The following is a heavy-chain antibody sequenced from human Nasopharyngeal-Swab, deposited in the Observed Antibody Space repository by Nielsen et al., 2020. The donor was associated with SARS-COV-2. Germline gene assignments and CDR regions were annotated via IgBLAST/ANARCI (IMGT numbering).Heavy chain of an antibody. CDR2: IYYSGST. D-gene: IGHD4/OR15-4a*01. CDR3: ARGLMVAHRSYFDY. Sequence: LRLSCTVSGGSISSGGYYWSWIRQHPGKGLEWIGYIYYSGSTYYNPSLKSRVTISVDTSKNQFSLKLSSVTAADTAVYYCARGLMVAHRSYFDYWGQGTLVTVSS. CDR1: GGSISSGGYY. V-gene: IGHV4-31*03. J-gene: IGHJ4*02.